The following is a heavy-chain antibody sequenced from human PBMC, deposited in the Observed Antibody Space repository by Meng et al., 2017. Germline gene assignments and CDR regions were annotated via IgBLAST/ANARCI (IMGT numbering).Heavy chain of an antibody. V-gene: IGHV4-4*02. D-gene: IGHD3-22*01. Sequence: QGQPQESGPGLVKPSGTLSLTCAVSGGSISSSNWWSWVRQPPGKGLEWIGEIYHSGSTNYNPSLKSRVTISVDKSKNQFSLKLSSVTAADTAVYYCARAGVGYYDSSGPYSYWGQGTLVTVSS. CDR1: GGSISSSNW. CDR2: IYHSGST. J-gene: IGHJ4*02. CDR3: ARAGVGYYDSSGPYSY.